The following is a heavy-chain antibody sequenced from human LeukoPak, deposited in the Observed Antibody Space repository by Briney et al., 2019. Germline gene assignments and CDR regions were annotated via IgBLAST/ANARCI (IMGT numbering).Heavy chain of an antibody. Sequence: PGVSLRLSCAASGFSFSSYWMSWVRQAPGKGLEWVANIKQDGNEKYYVDSVKGRFTIARDNAKNSLYLQMNSLRAEDTAVYYCARERIWTGKTFDYWGQGTLVTVSS. V-gene: IGHV3-7*05. CDR1: GFSFSSYW. D-gene: IGHD3/OR15-3a*01. CDR3: ARERIWTGKTFDY. J-gene: IGHJ4*02. CDR2: IKQDGNEK.